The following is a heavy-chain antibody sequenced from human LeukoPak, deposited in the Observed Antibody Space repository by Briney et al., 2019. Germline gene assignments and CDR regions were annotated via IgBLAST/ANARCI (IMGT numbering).Heavy chain of an antibody. CDR2: IKKDGSEK. Sequence: PGGSLRLSCAASGFTFSSYWMSWVRQAPGKGLEWVANIKKDGSEKYYVHSVKGRFTISRDNAKNSLYLQMNSLRAEDTAVYYCARDFSGVTGYTYGRGIDSWGQGTLVTVSS. D-gene: IGHD5-18*01. J-gene: IGHJ4*02. CDR3: ARDFSGVTGYTYGRGIDS. CDR1: GFTFSSYW. V-gene: IGHV3-7*01.